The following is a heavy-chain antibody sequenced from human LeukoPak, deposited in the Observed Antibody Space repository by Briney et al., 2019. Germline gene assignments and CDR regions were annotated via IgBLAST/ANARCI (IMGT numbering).Heavy chain of an antibody. Sequence: ASVKVSCKTSGYTFTANYMQWVRQAPGQGLEWMGWLNPNSGATKYAQKFQGRVTMTRDTSINTAYMELSRLTSDDTAVYYCARYRCETTSGCEDTDAFDTWGQGTMVTVSS. V-gene: IGHV1-2*02. CDR1: GYTFTANY. CDR2: LNPNSGAT. D-gene: IGHD2/OR15-2a*01. CDR3: ARYRCETTSGCEDTDAFDT. J-gene: IGHJ3*02.